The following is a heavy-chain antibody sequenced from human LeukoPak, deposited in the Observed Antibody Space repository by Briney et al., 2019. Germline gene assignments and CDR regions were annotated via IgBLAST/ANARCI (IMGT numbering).Heavy chain of an antibody. V-gene: IGHV1-3*01. J-gene: IGHJ4*02. D-gene: IGHD6-19*01. Sequence: FQGRVTITRDTSASTAYMELSSLRSEDTAVYYCARSRKGIAVAIGDYWGQGTLVTVSS. CDR3: ARSRKGIAVAIGDY.